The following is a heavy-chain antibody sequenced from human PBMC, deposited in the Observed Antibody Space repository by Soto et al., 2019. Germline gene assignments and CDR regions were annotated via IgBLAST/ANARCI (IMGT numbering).Heavy chain of an antibody. CDR1: GYTFTGYY. D-gene: IGHD3-3*01. Sequence: QVQLVQSGAEVKKPGASVKVSCKASGYTFTGYYMHWVRQAPGQGLEWMGWINPNSGGTNYAQKFQGRVTMTRDTSISTAYIELSRLRSDDTPLYYCARSGVPMTIFGVVPTANWFDTWGQGSLVTDSS. V-gene: IGHV1-2*02. J-gene: IGHJ5*02. CDR3: ARSGVPMTIFGVVPTANWFDT. CDR2: INPNSGGT.